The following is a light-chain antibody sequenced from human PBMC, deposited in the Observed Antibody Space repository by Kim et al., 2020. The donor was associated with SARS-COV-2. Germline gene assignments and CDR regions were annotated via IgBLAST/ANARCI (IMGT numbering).Light chain of an antibody. CDR3: QQRSDWPLT. CDR2: DAS. J-gene: IGKJ4*01. CDR1: PSARSY. V-gene: IGKV3-11*01. Sequence: LSPGERATLDCRASPSARSYLAWYQQKPGQAPRLLIYDASNRATGIPARFSGSGSGTDFTLTISRLEPEDFAVYYCQQRSDWPLTFGGGTKVDIK.